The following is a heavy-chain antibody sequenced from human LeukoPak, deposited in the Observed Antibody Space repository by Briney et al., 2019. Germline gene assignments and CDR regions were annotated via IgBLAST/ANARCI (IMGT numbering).Heavy chain of an antibody. CDR1: GYTFTDFG. CDR2: ISAYNGDI. CDR3: TRDLGTYKSYGSIFFDY. V-gene: IGHV1-18*01. Sequence: ASVKVSCKASGYTFTDFGISWVRQAPGQGPEWMGWISAYNGDIIYGQKFQGRVTMTTDTSTSTAYMELRSLRSDDTAVYYRTRDLGTYKSYGSIFFDYWGQGALVTVSS. J-gene: IGHJ4*02. D-gene: IGHD3-10*01.